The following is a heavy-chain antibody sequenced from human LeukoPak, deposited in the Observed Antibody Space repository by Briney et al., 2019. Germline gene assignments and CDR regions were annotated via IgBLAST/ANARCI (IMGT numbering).Heavy chain of an antibody. D-gene: IGHD4-23*01. J-gene: IGHJ4*02. CDR2: IYHSGST. Sequence: RSSETLSLTCTVSGYSISSGYYWGWIRQPPGKGLEWIGSIYHSGSTYYNPSLKSRVTISVDTSKNQFSLKLSSVTAADTAVYYCARHGHDYGGNPLDYWGQGTLVTVSS. CDR3: ARHGHDYGGNPLDY. CDR1: GYSISSGYY. V-gene: IGHV4-38-2*02.